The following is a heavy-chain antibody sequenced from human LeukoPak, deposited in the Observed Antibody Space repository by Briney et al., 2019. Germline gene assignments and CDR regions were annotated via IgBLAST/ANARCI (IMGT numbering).Heavy chain of an antibody. Sequence: SETLSLTCTVSGGSLSSYYWRWIRQPAGKGLEWVGRIYTSGSTNYNPSLKSRVTMSVDTSKNQFSLKLSSVTAADTAVYYCARDRGSGRSNWFDPWGQGTLVTVSS. V-gene: IGHV4-4*07. CDR2: IYTSGST. J-gene: IGHJ5*02. D-gene: IGHD1-26*01. CDR1: GGSLSSYY. CDR3: ARDRGSGRSNWFDP.